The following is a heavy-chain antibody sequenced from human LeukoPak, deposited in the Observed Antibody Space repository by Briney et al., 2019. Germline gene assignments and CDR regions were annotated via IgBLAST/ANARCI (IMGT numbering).Heavy chain of an antibody. V-gene: IGHV1-18*01. CDR1: GYTFTSYG. CDR2: ISAYNGNT. J-gene: IGHJ4*02. D-gene: IGHD1-1*01. CDR3: ASHGHQRTFDY. Sequence: WASVKVSCKASGYTFTSYGMSWVRQAPGQGLEWMGWISAYNGNTNYAQKLQGRVTMTTDTSTSTAYMELRSLRSDDTAVYYCASHGHQRTFDYWGQGTLVTVSS.